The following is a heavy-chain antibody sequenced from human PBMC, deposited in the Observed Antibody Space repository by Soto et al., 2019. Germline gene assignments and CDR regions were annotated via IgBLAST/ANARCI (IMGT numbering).Heavy chain of an antibody. D-gene: IGHD6-13*01. J-gene: IGHJ4*02. CDR3: ARDLAAVPRAFDY. CDR2: VYYTGTT. V-gene: IGHV4-59*01. CDR1: GGSISSYF. Sequence: SETLSLTCTVSGGSISSYFYIWVRQPPGKGLEWIGSVYYTGTTDYNPSLKSRVTISVDTSKTQFSLNLRSVTAADTAVYYCARDLAAVPRAFDYWGRRTLVTVSS.